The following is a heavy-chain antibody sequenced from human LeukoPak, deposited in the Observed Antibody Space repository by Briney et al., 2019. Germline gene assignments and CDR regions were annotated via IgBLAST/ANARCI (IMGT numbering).Heavy chain of an antibody. CDR2: ISSSSSYI. CDR1: GFTFSSYS. J-gene: IGHJ5*02. Sequence: GGSLRLSCAASGFTFSSYSMNWVRQAPGKGLEWVSSISSSSSYIYYADSVKGRFTISRDNAKNTLYLQMNSLRAEDTAVYYCARPDSSGYNWFDPWGQGTLVTVSS. V-gene: IGHV3-21*01. CDR3: ARPDSSGYNWFDP. D-gene: IGHD3-22*01.